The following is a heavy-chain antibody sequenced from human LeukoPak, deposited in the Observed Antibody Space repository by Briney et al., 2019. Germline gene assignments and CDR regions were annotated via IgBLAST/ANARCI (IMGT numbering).Heavy chain of an antibody. Sequence: ASVKVSCKASGYTFTGYYMHWVRQAPAQGLEWMGWINPNSGGTNYAQKFQGRVTMTRDTSISTAYMELSRLRSDDTAVYSCARYSGSYYSHFDYWGQGTLVTVSS. CDR1: GYTFTGYY. D-gene: IGHD1-26*01. CDR2: INPNSGGT. V-gene: IGHV1-2*02. CDR3: ARYSGSYYSHFDY. J-gene: IGHJ4*02.